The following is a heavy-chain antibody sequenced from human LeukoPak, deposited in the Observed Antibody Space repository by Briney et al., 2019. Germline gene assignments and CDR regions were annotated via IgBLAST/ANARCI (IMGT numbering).Heavy chain of an antibody. CDR2: INHSGST. J-gene: IGHJ6*02. D-gene: IGHD5-18*01. V-gene: IGHV4-34*01. CDR1: GGSFSGYY. CDR3: AFRGSRNPMYYYGMDV. Sequence: SETLSLTCAVYGGSFSGYYWSWIRQPPGKGLEWIGEINHSGSTNYNPSLKSRVTISVDTSKNQFSLKLSSVTAADTAVYYCAFRGSRNPMYYYGMDVWGQGTTVTVSS.